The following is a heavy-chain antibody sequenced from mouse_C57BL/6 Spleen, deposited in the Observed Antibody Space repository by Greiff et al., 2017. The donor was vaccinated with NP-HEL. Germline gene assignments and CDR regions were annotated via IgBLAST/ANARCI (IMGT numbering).Heavy chain of an antibody. CDR3: ARAGVITTMDY. D-gene: IGHD1-1*01. V-gene: IGHV1-64*01. CDR2: IHPNSGST. Sequence: QVQLQQPGAELVKPGASVKLSCKASGYTFTSYWMHWVKQRPGQGLEWIGMIHPNSGSTNYNEKFKSKATLTVDKSSSTAYMQLSSLTSEDSAVYYCARAGVITTMDYGGQGTSVTVSS. CDR1: GYTFTSYW. J-gene: IGHJ4*01.